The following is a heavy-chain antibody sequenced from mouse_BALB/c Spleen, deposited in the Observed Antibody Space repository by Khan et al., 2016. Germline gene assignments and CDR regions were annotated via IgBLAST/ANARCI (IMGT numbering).Heavy chain of an antibody. J-gene: IGHJ4*01. V-gene: IGHV4-1*02. CDR2: SNPDSSTI. Sequence: EVKLLESGGGLVQPGGSLKLSCAASGFDFSRYWMSWVRQAPGKGLEWIGESNPDSSTINYTPSLKDKFIISRDNAKNTLYLQMSKVRSEDTALYYCSRNDYYAIDYWGQGTSVTVSS. CDR1: GFDFSRYW. CDR3: SRNDYYAIDY.